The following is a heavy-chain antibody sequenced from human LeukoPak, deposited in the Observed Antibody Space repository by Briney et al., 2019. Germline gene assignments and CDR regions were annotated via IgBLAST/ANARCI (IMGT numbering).Heavy chain of an antibody. CDR2: ICYSGST. CDR3: ARTDFWSGYYDFDY. J-gene: IGHJ4*02. V-gene: IGHV4-59*01. CDR1: GGSISSYY. D-gene: IGHD3-3*01. Sequence: SETLSLTCTVSGGSISSYYWSWIRQPPGKGLEWIGYICYSGSTNYNPSLKSRVTISVDTSKNQFSLKLSSVTAADTAVYYCARTDFWSGYYDFDYWGQGTLVTVSS.